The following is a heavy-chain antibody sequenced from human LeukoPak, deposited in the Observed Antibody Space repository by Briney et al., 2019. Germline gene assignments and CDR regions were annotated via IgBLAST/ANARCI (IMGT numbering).Heavy chain of an antibody. CDR1: GFTFSSYA. V-gene: IGHV4-34*01. CDR3: ARWGPYYYDSSGYPTQNYFDY. CDR2: INHSGST. Sequence: GSLRLSCAASGFTFSSYAMSWVRQPPGKGLEWIGEINHSGSTNYNPSLKSRVTISVNTSKNQFSLKLSSVTAADTAVYYCARWGPYYYDSSGYPTQNYFDYWGQGTLVTVSS. J-gene: IGHJ4*02. D-gene: IGHD3-22*01.